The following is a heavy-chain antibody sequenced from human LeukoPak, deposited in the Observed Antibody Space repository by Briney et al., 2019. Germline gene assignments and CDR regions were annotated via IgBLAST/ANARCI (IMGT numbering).Heavy chain of an antibody. CDR3: VRALGGSGDY. D-gene: IGHD3-16*01. CDR2: INSDGSST. J-gene: IGHJ4*02. V-gene: IGHV3-74*01. CDR1: GFTFSANW. Sequence: GGSLRLSCAASGFTFSANWMHWVRQAPGKGLVWVSRINSDGSSTSYAESVKGRFTISRDNAKNTLYLQLNSRSGEDTAVYYCVRALGGSGDYCGQGTLVTVSS.